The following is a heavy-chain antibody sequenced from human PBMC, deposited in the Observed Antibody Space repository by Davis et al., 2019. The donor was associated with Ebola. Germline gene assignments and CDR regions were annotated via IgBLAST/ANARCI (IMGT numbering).Heavy chain of an antibody. CDR2: ISSNGGST. J-gene: IGHJ4*02. CDR3: AKGGSPWGRDYFDY. V-gene: IGHV3-64*04. D-gene: IGHD3-16*01. CDR1: GFTFSSYT. Sequence: GGSLRLSCSASGFTFSSYTMHWVRQAPGKGLEYVSAISSNGGSTYYADSVKGRFTISRDNSKNTLYLQMNSLRAEDTAVYYCAKGGSPWGRDYFDYWGQGTLVTVSS.